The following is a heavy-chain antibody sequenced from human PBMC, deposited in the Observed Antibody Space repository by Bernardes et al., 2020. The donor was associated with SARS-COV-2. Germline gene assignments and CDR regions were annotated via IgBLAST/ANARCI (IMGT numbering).Heavy chain of an antibody. CDR3: ARDLSDSWEYFDY. V-gene: IGHV3-33*01. J-gene: IGHJ4*02. CDR1: GFNFSNSG. CDR2: VWFDGSDI. D-gene: IGHD6-13*01. Sequence: VESLCLSCAASGFNFSNSGMHWVRQAPGKGLEWVAHVWFDGSDIDYADSVKGRFTISRDNSKNTLFLQMNNLRAEDTAVYYCARDLSDSWEYFDYWGQGTLVTVSS.